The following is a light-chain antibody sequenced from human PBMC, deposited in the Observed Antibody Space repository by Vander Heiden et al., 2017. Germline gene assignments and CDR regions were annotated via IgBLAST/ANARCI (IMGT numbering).Light chain of an antibody. CDR2: GAS. V-gene: IGKV3-20*01. CDR1: QSVSSSY. J-gene: IGKJ3*01. CDR3: QQYGSSPFT. Sequence: EILLTQSPGPLSLSPGERATLSCRASQSVSSSYLAWYQQKPGQAPRLLIYGASSRATGIPDRFSGSGSGTDFTLTISRLEPEDFAVYYCQQYGSSPFTFGPGTRVDIK.